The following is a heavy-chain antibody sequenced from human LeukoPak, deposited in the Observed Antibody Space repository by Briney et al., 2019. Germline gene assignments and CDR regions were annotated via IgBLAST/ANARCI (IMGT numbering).Heavy chain of an antibody. V-gene: IGHV4-4*07. CDR3: ARCNEYGDLFDY. Sequence: SETLSLTCTVSGGSISSYYCSWIRQPAGKGLEWIGRIYTSGSTNYNPSLKSRVTMSVDTSKNQFSLKLSSVTAADTAVYYCARCNEYGDLFDYWGQGTLVTVSS. D-gene: IGHD4-17*01. J-gene: IGHJ4*02. CDR2: IYTSGST. CDR1: GGSISSYY.